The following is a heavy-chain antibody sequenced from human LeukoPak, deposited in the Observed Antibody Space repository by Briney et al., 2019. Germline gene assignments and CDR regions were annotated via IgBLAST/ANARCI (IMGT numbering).Heavy chain of an antibody. J-gene: IGHJ4*02. CDR2: IYSGGST. CDR3: ARESGYYDSSGYYASIGY. Sequence: GGSLRLSCAASGFTVSSNYMSWVRQAPGKGLEWVSVIYSGGSTYYADSVKGRFTISRDNAKNSLYLQMNSLRAEDTAVYYCARESGYYDSSGYYASIGYWGQGTLVTVSS. D-gene: IGHD3-22*01. CDR1: GFTVSSNY. V-gene: IGHV3-53*01.